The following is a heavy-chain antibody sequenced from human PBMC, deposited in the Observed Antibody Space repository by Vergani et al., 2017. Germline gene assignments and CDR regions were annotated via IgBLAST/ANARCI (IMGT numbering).Heavy chain of an antibody. V-gene: IGHV4-31*03. CDR1: GGSISSGGYY. D-gene: IGHD6-19*01. CDR2: IYYSGST. Sequence: QVQLQESGPGLVKPSQTLSLTCTVSGGSISSGGYYWSWIRQHPGMGLEWIGYIYYSGSTYYNPSLKSRVTISVDTSKNQFSLKLSSVTAADTAVYYCAARPYSSGWHGRYFDYWGQGTLVTVSS. J-gene: IGHJ4*02. CDR3: AARPYSSGWHGRYFDY.